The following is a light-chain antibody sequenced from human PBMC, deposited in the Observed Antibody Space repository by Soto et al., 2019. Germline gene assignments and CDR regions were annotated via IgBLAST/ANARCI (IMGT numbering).Light chain of an antibody. CDR3: QHFGSSPPWT. Sequence: ENVLTQFPGTLSLSPGERATLSSRVSQTVCSNYLAWYQQKPGQAPRLVIYGASSRAAGNPDRFRGSGSGTDLTLTISRLETKDLAVYYCQHFGSSPPWTFGQRTKME. V-gene: IGKV3-20*01. CDR2: GAS. CDR1: QTVCSNY. J-gene: IGKJ1*01.